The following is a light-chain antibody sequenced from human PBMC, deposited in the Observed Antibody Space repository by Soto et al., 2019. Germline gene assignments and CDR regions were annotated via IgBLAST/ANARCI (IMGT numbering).Light chain of an antibody. J-gene: IGKJ4*01. Sequence: EVVLTQSPANLSLSPGERATLYCRASQNVNNYLAWYQQKPGQAPRLLIYDAFKRATGIPARFSGSGSGTDFTLTISRLEPEDFAVYSCQQYDYSPPTFGGGTKVDIK. CDR1: QNVNNY. CDR3: QQYDYSPPT. V-gene: IGKV3-11*01. CDR2: DAF.